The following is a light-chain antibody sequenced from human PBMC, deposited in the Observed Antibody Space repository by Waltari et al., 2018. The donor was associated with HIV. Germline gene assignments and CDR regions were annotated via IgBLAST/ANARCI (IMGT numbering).Light chain of an antibody. V-gene: IGKV1-9*01. CDR2: AAS. Sequence: DIQLTQSPSFLSASVGDRVTITCRASQGISSYLAWYQQKPGKAPKLLIYAASTLQSGVPSRFSGSGSGTEFTLTISSLQPEDFATYYCGLGLIAFGQGTKLEIK. CDR1: QGISSY. J-gene: IGKJ2*01. CDR3: GLGLIA.